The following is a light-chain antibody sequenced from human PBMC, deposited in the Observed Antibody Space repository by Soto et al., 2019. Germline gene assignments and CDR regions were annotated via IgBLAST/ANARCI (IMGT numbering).Light chain of an antibody. CDR2: VSSDGSH. CDR3: QTWDTGARVV. V-gene: IGLV4-69*01. J-gene: IGLJ2*01. CDR1: SGHSSYA. Sequence: QAVLTQSPSASASLGASVKLTCTLSSGHSSYAIAWHQQQPEKGPRYLMKVSSDGSHSKGDGIPDRFSGSSSGAERYLTIYSLQSEDEADYYCQTWDTGARVVFGGGTKLTVL.